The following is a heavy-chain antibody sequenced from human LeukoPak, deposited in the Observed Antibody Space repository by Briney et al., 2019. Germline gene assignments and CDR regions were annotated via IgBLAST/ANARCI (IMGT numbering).Heavy chain of an antibody. V-gene: IGHV4-39*07. D-gene: IGHD3-9*01. CDR2: IYHSGST. J-gene: IGHJ4*02. CDR3: ARADYDILTGFDY. Sequence: SETLSLTCTVSGGSISSSSYYWGWIRQPPGKGLEWIGSIYHSGSTYYNPSLKSRVTISVDRSKNQFSLKLSSVTAADTAVYYCARADYDILTGFDYWGQGTLVTVSS. CDR1: GGSISSSSYY.